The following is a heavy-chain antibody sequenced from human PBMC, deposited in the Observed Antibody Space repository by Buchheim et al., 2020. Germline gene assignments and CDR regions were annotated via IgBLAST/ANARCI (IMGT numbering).Heavy chain of an antibody. Sequence: EVQLVESGGGLVQPGGSLRLSCAASGFTLSSYWMSWVRQAPGKGLEWVANIKQDGSEKFHVDSVKGRFTISRDNAKHSLYLQMNSLGAEDTAVYYCARERGSSSGGFDYWGQGTL. CDR3: ARERGSSSGGFDY. V-gene: IGHV3-7*01. CDR1: GFTLSSYW. D-gene: IGHD6-6*01. J-gene: IGHJ4*02. CDR2: IKQDGSEK.